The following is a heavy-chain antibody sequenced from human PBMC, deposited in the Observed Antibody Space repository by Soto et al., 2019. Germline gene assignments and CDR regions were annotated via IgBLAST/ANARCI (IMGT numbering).Heavy chain of an antibody. CDR3: ARDSYCSGGSCYPPGY. Sequence: EVQLVESGGGLVQPGGSLRLSCAASGFTFSSYSMNWVRQAPGKGLEWVSYISSSSSTIYYADSVKGRFTISRDNAKNSLYLQMNSLRAEDTAVYYCARDSYCSGGSCYPPGYWGQGTLVTVSS. CDR1: GFTFSSYS. D-gene: IGHD2-15*01. V-gene: IGHV3-48*01. J-gene: IGHJ4*02. CDR2: ISSSSSTI.